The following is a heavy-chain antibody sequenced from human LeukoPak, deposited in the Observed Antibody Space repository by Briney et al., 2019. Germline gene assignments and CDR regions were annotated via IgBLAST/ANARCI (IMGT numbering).Heavy chain of an antibody. D-gene: IGHD2-21*02. J-gene: IGHJ3*02. V-gene: IGHV3-53*01. CDR1: GFTVSDYY. CDR2: IYSDSRT. Sequence: GGSLRLSCAASGFTVSDYYMSWVRQAPGKGLEWVLVIYSDSRTYYADSVRGRFTISRDNSNNTPHLQMNSLRGEDTAVYYCARCGSDYDGGAFDIWGQGTMVTVSS. CDR3: ARCGSDYDGGAFDI.